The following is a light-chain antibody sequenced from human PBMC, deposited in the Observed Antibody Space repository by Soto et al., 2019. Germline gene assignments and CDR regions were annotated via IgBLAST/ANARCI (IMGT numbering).Light chain of an antibody. CDR3: SSYTSSSTGV. V-gene: IGLV2-14*01. Sequence: QSALTQPASVSGSPGQLIIISCTGTSSDVGGYNYVSWYQQHPGKAPKLMIYEVSNRPSGVSDRFSGSKSGNTASLTISGLQAEDEADYYCSSYTSSSTGVFGGGPKLPVL. CDR1: SSDVGGYNY. J-gene: IGLJ3*02. CDR2: EVS.